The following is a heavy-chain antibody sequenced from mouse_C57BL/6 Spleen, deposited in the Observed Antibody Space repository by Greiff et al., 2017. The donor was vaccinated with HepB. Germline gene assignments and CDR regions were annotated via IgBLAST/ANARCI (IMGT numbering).Heavy chain of an antibody. CDR2: IYPGDGDT. CDR1: GYAFSSSW. V-gene: IGHV1-82*01. J-gene: IGHJ3*01. Sequence: QVQLQQSGPELVKPGASVKISCKASGYAFSSSWMNWVKQRPGKGLEWIGRIYPGDGDTNYNGKFKGKATLTADKSSSTAYMQLSSLTSEDSAVYFCAGSYDYPFAYWGQGTLVTVSA. D-gene: IGHD2-4*01. CDR3: AGSYDYPFAY.